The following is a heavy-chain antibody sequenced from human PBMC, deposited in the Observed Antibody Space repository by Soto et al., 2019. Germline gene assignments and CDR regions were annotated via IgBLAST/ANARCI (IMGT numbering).Heavy chain of an antibody. V-gene: IGHV1-69*01. CDR3: AGGRIVVAGSSAYYGMDV. Sequence: QVHLLMQSGAEVKKPVSSVKVSCKASGGNPSNSAISWVRQAPGQGLEWMGGIIPVVGIISYAQNFQGRVTITADESTSTAYMELSSLRVEDTAVYFCAGGRIVVAGSSAYYGMDVWGQGTAVTVSS. CDR1: GGNPSNSA. J-gene: IGHJ6*02. D-gene: IGHD6-19*01. CDR2: IIPVVGII.